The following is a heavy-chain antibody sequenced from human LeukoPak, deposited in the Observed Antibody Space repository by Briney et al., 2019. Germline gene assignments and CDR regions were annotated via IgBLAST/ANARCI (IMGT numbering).Heavy chain of an antibody. V-gene: IGHV4-4*07. J-gene: IGHJ4*02. CDR3: ARDRSYWGDFDY. Sequence: PGGSLRLSCAASGFTFSSYWMSWIRQPAGKGLEWIGRIYTSGSTNYNPSLKSRVTMSVDTSKNQFSLKLSSVTAADTAVYYCARDRSYWGDFDYWGQGTLVTVSS. CDR1: GFTFSSYW. D-gene: IGHD1-26*01. CDR2: IYTSGST.